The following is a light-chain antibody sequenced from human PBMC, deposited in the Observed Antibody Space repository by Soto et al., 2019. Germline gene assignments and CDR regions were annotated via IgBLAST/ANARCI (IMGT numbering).Light chain of an antibody. CDR3: QQYGSSPPTT. Sequence: DIVLTQTPGTLSLSPGERATLSCRASQSVSSSYLAWYQQKPGQAPRLLIYGASSRATGIPDRFSGSGSETDFTLTISRLEPEDFAVYYCQQYGSSPPTTFGQGTRLEIK. V-gene: IGKV3-20*01. CDR2: GAS. J-gene: IGKJ5*01. CDR1: QSVSSSY.